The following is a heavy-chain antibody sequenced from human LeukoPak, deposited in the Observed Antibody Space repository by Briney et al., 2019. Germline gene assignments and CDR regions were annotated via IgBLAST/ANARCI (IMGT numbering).Heavy chain of an antibody. CDR2: ISAYNGNT. J-gene: IGHJ1*01. D-gene: IGHD3-22*01. CDR3: ARSLHYYDSSGPIYQH. V-gene: IGHV1-18*04. CDR1: GYTFTGYY. Sequence: ASVKVSCKASGYTFTGYYMHWVRQAPGQGLEWMGWISAYNGNTNYAQKLQGGVTMTTDTSTSTAYMELRSLRSDDTAVYYCARSLHYYDSSGPIYQHWGQGTLVTVSS.